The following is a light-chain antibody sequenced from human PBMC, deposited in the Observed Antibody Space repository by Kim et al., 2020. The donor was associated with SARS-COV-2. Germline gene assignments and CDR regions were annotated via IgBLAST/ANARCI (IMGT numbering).Light chain of an antibody. V-gene: IGKV3-15*01. J-gene: IGKJ4*01. CDR3: QQYNRWFALS. CDR1: QSVSSN. CDR2: DAY. Sequence: SAGERDTLSDRASQSVSSNMARYQQKPGQAPRLLIYDAYTRATGVPARFSGSGSGTEFTLTISSLQSEDSAVYHCQQYNRWFALSFGGGTKVDIK.